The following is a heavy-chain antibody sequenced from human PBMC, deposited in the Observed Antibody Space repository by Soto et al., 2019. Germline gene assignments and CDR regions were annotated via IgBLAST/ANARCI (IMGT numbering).Heavy chain of an antibody. V-gene: IGHV4-59*10. Sequence: SETLSLTCAVYGGSFSGYYWSWIRQPAGKGLEWIGRIYTSGSTNYNPSLKSRVTMSVDTSKNQFSLKLSSVTAADTAVYYCRAARPDYYYGMDVWGQGXTVTVYS. D-gene: IGHD6-6*01. CDR3: RAARPDYYYGMDV. J-gene: IGHJ6*02. CDR2: IYTSGST. CDR1: GGSFSGYY.